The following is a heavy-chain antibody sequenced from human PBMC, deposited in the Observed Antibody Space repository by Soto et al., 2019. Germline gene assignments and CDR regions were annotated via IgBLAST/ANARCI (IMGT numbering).Heavy chain of an antibody. J-gene: IGHJ4*02. CDR1: GYTFTSYG. D-gene: IGHD6-13*01. Sequence: QVQLGQSGAEVKKPGASVKVSCKASGYTFTSYGISWVRQAPGQGLEWMGWISAYNGNTNYAQKLQGRVTMTTDTSTRTDYLELRSLRYDDTAVYDCGTVIRSSWYALDYWGQGTLVSVSS. CDR3: GTVIRSSWYALDY. V-gene: IGHV1-18*01. CDR2: ISAYNGNT.